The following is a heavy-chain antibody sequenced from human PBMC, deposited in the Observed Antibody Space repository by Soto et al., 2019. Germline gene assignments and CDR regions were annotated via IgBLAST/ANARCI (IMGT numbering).Heavy chain of an antibody. CDR2: ITSSSTYI. Sequence: GGSLRLSCVASGFTFLAYSMSWGRQAPGQGLEWVSSITSSSTYIYYTRSVEGRFTISRDDAKNSLHLQMNSLRAEDTAGYYCARDVDEGYGHGRQPVYWGQLTLVTVSS. CDR3: ARDVDEGYGHGRQPVY. CDR1: GFTFLAYS. J-gene: IGHJ4*02. D-gene: IGHD5-18*01. V-gene: IGHV3-21*06.